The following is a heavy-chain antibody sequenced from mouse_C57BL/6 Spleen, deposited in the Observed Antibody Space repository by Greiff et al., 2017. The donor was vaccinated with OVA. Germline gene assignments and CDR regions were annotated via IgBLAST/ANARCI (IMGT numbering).Heavy chain of an antibody. D-gene: IGHD1-1*01. Sequence: QVQLQQPGAELVMPGASVKLSCKASGYTFTSYWMHWVKQRPGQGLEWIGEIDPSDSYTNYNQKFKGKSTLTVDKSSSTAYMQLSSLTSEDSAVYYCARPYYGSSPYYFDYWGQGTTLTVSS. V-gene: IGHV1-69*01. CDR1: GYTFTSYW. CDR2: IDPSDSYT. J-gene: IGHJ2*01. CDR3: ARPYYGSSPYYFDY.